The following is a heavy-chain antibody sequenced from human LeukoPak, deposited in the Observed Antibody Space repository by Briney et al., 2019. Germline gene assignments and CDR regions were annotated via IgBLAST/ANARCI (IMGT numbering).Heavy chain of an antibody. Sequence: SVKVSSKASGGTFSSYTISWVRQAPGQGLEWMGRTIPILGIANYAQKFQGRVTITADKSTSTAYMELSSLRSEDTAVYYCARDLEYCSGGSCYNYNWFDPWGQGTLVTVSS. D-gene: IGHD2-15*01. CDR3: ARDLEYCSGGSCYNYNWFDP. J-gene: IGHJ5*02. V-gene: IGHV1-69*04. CDR2: TIPILGIA. CDR1: GGTFSSYT.